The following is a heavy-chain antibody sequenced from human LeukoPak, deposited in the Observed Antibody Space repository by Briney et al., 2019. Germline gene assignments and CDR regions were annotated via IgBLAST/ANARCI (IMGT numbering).Heavy chain of an antibody. Sequence: PGGSLRLSCAASGFSFRSYEMNWVRQAPGKGLQWIAYISASGTVTHYADSMKGRFTISRDNAKNSLYLEMNSLRAEDTAVYYCAKGTTRYSSGPYYFDYWGQGTLVTVSS. CDR2: ISASGTVT. D-gene: IGHD6-19*01. V-gene: IGHV3-48*03. J-gene: IGHJ4*02. CDR1: GFSFRSYE. CDR3: AKGTTRYSSGPYYFDY.